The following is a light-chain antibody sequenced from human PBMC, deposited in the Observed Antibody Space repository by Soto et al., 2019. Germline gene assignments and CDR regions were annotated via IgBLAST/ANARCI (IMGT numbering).Light chain of an antibody. J-gene: IGKJ5*01. V-gene: IGKV3-15*01. CDR2: GAS. CDR1: QSVSSN. CDR3: HQRQYWPPIT. Sequence: EKVVTRSPATLSVSTGERATLSCRASQSVSSNLAWYQQKPGQAPRLLIYGASSRATGIPDRFSGSGSGTDFTLTISSLEPEDFAVYYCHQRQYWPPITFGQGTRLEIK.